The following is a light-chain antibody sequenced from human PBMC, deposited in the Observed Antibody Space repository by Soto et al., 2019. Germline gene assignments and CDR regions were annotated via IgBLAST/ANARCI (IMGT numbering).Light chain of an antibody. Sequence: QSALSEHPSAPGSPEQSVTISCTGTSSDVGYYNYVSWYQQHPGKAPKLIVYEVSKRPSGVPDRFSGSTSGTSASLAISGLQSEDEADYYCAVWDDSLNGYVFGTGTKVNVL. CDR2: EVS. V-gene: IGLV2-8*01. J-gene: IGLJ1*01. CDR1: SSDVGYYNY. CDR3: AVWDDSLNGYV.